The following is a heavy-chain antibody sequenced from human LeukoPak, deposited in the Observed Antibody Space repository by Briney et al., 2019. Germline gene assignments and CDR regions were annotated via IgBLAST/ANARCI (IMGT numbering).Heavy chain of an antibody. Sequence: GGSLRLSCAGSGFTFSSYSMNWVRHAPGKGLEWVSYIGHTGSITDYADSVKGRFTISRDNAKNSLYLQMNTLRAEDTAVYYCVKDGTTEAGWATTFDYWGQGTLVTVSS. CDR1: GFTFSSYS. CDR2: IGHTGSIT. D-gene: IGHD6-13*01. V-gene: IGHV3-48*01. CDR3: VKDGTTEAGWATTFDY. J-gene: IGHJ4*02.